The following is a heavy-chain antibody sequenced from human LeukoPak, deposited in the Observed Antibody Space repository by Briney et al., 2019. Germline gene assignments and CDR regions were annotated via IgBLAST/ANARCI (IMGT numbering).Heavy chain of an antibody. Sequence: ASVKVSCKASGYTFTSYGISWVRQAPGQGLEWMGWISAYNGNTNYAQKLQGRVTMTTDTSTRTAYMELRSLRSDDTAVYSCARCRRDYDFWSDYLTFDYWGPGTLVTVS. J-gene: IGHJ4*02. CDR3: ARCRRDYDFWSDYLTFDY. CDR2: ISAYNGNT. V-gene: IGHV1-18*01. CDR1: GYTFTSYG. D-gene: IGHD3-3*01.